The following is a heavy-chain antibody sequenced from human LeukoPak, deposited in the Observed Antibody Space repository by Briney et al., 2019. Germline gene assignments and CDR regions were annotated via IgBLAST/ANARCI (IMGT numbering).Heavy chain of an antibody. CDR3: ARVYYYDSSGYYKRGPFDY. D-gene: IGHD3-22*01. Sequence: ASVKVSCKASGYTFTSYYMHWVRQAPGQGLEWMGWINTNTGNPTYAQGFTGRFVFSLDTSVSTAYLQISSLKAEDTAVYYCARVYYYDSSGYYKRGPFDYWGQGTLVTVSS. J-gene: IGHJ4*02. CDR2: INTNTGNP. CDR1: GYTFTSYY. V-gene: IGHV7-4-1*02.